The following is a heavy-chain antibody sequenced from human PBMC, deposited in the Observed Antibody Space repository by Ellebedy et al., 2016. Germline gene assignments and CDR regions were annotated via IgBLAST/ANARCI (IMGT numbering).Heavy chain of an antibody. CDR1: RGTFSSYA. CDR3: ARDVTSTGDGF. CDR2: ISAYNGNT. V-gene: IGHV1-18*01. D-gene: IGHD7-27*01. J-gene: IGHJ3*01. Sequence: ASVKVSXKASRGTFSSYAISWVRQAPGQGLEWMGWISAYNGNTNYAQKLQGRVTMTTDTSTSTAYMELRSLRSDDTAVYYCARDVTSTGDGFWGQGTMVTVAS.